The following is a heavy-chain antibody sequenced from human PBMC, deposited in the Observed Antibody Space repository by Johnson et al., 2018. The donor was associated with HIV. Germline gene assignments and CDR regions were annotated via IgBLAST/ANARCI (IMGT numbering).Heavy chain of an antibody. J-gene: IGHJ3*02. CDR1: GFTFSSYD. D-gene: IGHD2-2*01. CDR2: IGTAGDT. V-gene: IGHV3-13*01. CDR3: ARARCSSTSCYDAFDI. Sequence: VQLVESGGGVVQPGGSLRLSCAASGFTFSSYDMHWVRQATGKGLEWVSAIGTAGDTYYPGSVKGRFTISRENAKNSLYLQMNSLRAGDTAVYYCARARCSSTSCYDAFDIWGQGTMVTVSS.